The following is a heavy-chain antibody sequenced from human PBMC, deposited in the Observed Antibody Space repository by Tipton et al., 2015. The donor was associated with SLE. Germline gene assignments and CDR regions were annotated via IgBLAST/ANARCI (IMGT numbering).Heavy chain of an antibody. CDR2: IYTSGST. Sequence: TLSLTCTVSGGSISGYYWSWIRQPAGKGLEWIGRIYTSGSTNYNPSLKSRVTISVDTSKNQFSLKLSSVTAADTAVYYCASQQPDALDIWGQGTMVTVSS. V-gene: IGHV4-4*07. CDR1: GGSISGYY. D-gene: IGHD6-13*01. J-gene: IGHJ3*02. CDR3: ASQQPDALDI.